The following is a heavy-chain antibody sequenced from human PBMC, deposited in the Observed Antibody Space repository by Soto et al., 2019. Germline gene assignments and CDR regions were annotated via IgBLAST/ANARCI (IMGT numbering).Heavy chain of an antibody. CDR2: ISGIGGST. CDR3: ARGSSGYISSWYYFDY. J-gene: IGHJ4*02. D-gene: IGHD6-13*01. Sequence: GGSLRLSCAASGFTFTDYALSWVRQAPGKGLEWVATISGIGGSTYLADSVRGRLSISRDNSKNTVSLLMNSLRAEDTAVYFCARGSSGYISSWYYFDYWGRGTLVTVSS. V-gene: IGHV3-23*01. CDR1: GFTFTDYA.